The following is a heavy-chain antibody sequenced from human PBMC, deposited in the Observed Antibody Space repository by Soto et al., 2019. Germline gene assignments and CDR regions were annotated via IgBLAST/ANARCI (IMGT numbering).Heavy chain of an antibody. CDR1: GYTFISYG. Sequence: ASVKVSCKTSGYTFISYGISWVRQAPGQGLEWMGWISTYNGRTNYAQKFQGRVTVTTDTSTSTAYMELRSLRSDDTAVYYCAREAPGDYDSSAFYYDVELDFWGQGTLVTVSS. V-gene: IGHV1-18*01. D-gene: IGHD3-22*01. J-gene: IGHJ4*02. CDR2: ISTYNGRT. CDR3: AREAPGDYDSSAFYYDVELDF.